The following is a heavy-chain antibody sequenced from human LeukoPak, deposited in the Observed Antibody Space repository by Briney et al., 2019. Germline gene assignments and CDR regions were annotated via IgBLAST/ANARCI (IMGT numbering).Heavy chain of an antibody. V-gene: IGHV4-39*07. CDR3: ARVRKRIRYSSSWYLPYYFDY. CDR2: IYYSGST. J-gene: IGHJ4*02. D-gene: IGHD6-13*01. CDR1: GGSISGSTYY. Sequence: SETLSLTCTASGGSISGSTYYWGWIRQPPGKGLEWIGSIYYSGSTYYNPSLKSRVTISVDTSKNQFSLKLSSVTAADTAVYYCARVRKRIRYSSSWYLPYYFDYWGQGTLVTVSS.